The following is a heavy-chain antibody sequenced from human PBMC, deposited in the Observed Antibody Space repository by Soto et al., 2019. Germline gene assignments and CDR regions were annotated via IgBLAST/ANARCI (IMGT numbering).Heavy chain of an antibody. J-gene: IGHJ6*02. CDR1: GGTFSSYA. CDR3: ARSLYYYGSGRNYYYYYGMDV. V-gene: IGHV1-69*13. Sequence: GPPVKVSCKASGGTFSSYAISWVRQAPGRGLEWMGGIIPIFGTANYAQKFQGRVTITADESTSTAYMELSSLRSEDTAVYYCARSLYYYGSGRNYYYYYGMDVWGQGTTVTVSS. CDR2: IIPIFGTA. D-gene: IGHD3-10*01.